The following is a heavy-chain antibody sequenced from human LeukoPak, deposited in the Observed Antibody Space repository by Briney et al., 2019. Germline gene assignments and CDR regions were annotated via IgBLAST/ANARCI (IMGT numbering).Heavy chain of an antibody. CDR2: ISYSGST. V-gene: IGHV4-39*01. J-gene: IGHJ5*02. CDR3: GRRGSGLNWFDP. D-gene: IGHD6-25*01. Sequence: SETLSLTCTVSGGSISSYYWGFIRQPPGKGLEWIGSISYSGSTFYSPSLKSRVTMSVDTPKNQFSLKLSSVTAADTAVYYCGRRGSGLNWFDPWGQGTLVTVSS. CDR1: GGSISSYY.